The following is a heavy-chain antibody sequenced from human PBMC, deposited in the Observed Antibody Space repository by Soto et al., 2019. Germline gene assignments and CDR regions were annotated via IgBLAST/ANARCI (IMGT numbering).Heavy chain of an antibody. CDR3: ARTGVYGNYYGMDV. Sequence: QVQLQQWGAGLLKPSETLSLTCAVYGGSFSGYYWSWIRQPPGKGLEWIGEINHSGSANYNPSLKSRVTISVDTSTNQFSLKLSSVTAADTAVYYCARTGVYGNYYGMDVWGQGTTVTVSS. D-gene: IGHD2-8*01. V-gene: IGHV4-34*01. CDR1: GGSFSGYY. CDR2: INHSGSA. J-gene: IGHJ6*02.